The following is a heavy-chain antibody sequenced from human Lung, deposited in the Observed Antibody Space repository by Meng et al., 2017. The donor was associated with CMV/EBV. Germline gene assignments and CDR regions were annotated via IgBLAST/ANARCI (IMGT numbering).Heavy chain of an antibody. Sequence: ESXKISXAASGFTFSSFWMSWVRRAPGKGLEWVANIKQDGSEKYYVDSVKGRFTVSRDSATNSLYLQMNSLRAEDTAVYFCARVFDAIDSRNGPLYVWG. CDR1: GFTFSSFW. J-gene: IGHJ3*01. CDR3: ARVFDAIDSRNGPLYV. CDR2: IKQDGSEK. V-gene: IGHV3-7*01. D-gene: IGHD2-8*01.